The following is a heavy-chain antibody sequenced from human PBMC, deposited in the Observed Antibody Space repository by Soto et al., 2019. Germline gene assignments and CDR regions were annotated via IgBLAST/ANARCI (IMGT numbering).Heavy chain of an antibody. Sequence: GASVKVSCKASGYTFTTHGISWVRQVPGQGLEWMGWVRGDNGHTNYAQSLQGRVTMTTDTSTSTAYMELRSLRSDDTAVYYCARWGMIVVTDAFDIWGQGTMVTVSS. D-gene: IGHD3-22*01. V-gene: IGHV1-18*01. CDR2: VRGDNGHT. J-gene: IGHJ3*02. CDR3: ARWGMIVVTDAFDI. CDR1: GYTFTTHG.